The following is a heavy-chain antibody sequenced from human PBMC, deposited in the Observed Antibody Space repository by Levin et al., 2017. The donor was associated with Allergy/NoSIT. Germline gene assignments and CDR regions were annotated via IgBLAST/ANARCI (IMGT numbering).Heavy chain of an antibody. J-gene: IGHJ3*02. CDR3: ARGPDSSGWYAFDI. Sequence: PSETLSLTCTVSGGSISSYYWSWIRQPPGKGLEWIGYIYYSGSTNYNPSLKSRVTISVDTSKNQFSLKLSSVTAADTAVYYCARGPDSSGWYAFDIWGQGTMVTVSS. CDR2: IYYSGST. D-gene: IGHD6-19*01. CDR1: GGSISSYY. V-gene: IGHV4-59*01.